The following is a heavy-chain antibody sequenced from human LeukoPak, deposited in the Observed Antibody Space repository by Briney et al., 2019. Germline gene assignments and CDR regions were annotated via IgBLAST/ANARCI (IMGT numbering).Heavy chain of an antibody. Sequence: ASVKVSCKASGYTFTSYDINWVRQATEQGLEWMGWMNPNSGNTGYAQKFQGRVTMTRNTSISTAYMELSSLRSEDTAVYYCARGRAIFGVAVYYFDYWGQGTLVTVSS. CDR2: MNPNSGNT. V-gene: IGHV1-8*01. CDR1: GYTFTSYD. CDR3: ARGRAIFGVAVYYFDY. J-gene: IGHJ4*02. D-gene: IGHD3-3*01.